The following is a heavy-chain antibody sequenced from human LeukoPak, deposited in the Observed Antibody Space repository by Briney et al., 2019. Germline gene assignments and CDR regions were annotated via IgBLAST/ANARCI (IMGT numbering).Heavy chain of an antibody. D-gene: IGHD1-1*01. CDR1: GESFSGYY. CDR3: ARGKLERRPFDY. V-gene: IGHV4-34*01. CDR2: INHSGST. Sequence: PSETLSLTCAVYGESFSGYYWSWIRQPPGKGLEWIGEINHSGSTNYNPSLKSRVTISVDTSKNQFSLKLSSVTAADTAVDYCARGKLERRPFDYWGQGTLVTVSS. J-gene: IGHJ4*02.